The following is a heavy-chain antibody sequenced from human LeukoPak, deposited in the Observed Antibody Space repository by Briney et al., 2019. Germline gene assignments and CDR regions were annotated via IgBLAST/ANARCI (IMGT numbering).Heavy chain of an antibody. J-gene: IGHJ4*02. V-gene: IGHV1-18*04. Sequence: GASVKVSCKASGYTFTSYYMHWVRQAPGQGLEWTGWISAYNGNTNYAQKLQGRVTMTTDTSTSTAYMELRSLRSDDTAVYYCARDRGRAAAGIAGIDYWGQGTLVTVSS. CDR1: GYTFTSYY. D-gene: IGHD6-13*01. CDR2: ISAYNGNT. CDR3: ARDRGRAAAGIAGIDY.